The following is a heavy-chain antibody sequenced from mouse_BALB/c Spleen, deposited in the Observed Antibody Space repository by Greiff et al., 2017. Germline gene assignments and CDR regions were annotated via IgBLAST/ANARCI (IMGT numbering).Heavy chain of an antibody. D-gene: IGHD2-1*01. CDR3: ARVGEGNYFAWFAY. J-gene: IGHJ3*01. CDR2: ISSGGST. CDR1: GFTFSSYA. Sequence: EVMLVESGGGLVKPGGSLKLSCAASGFTFSSYAMSWVRQTPEKRLEWVASISSGGSTYYPDSVKGRFTISRDNARNILYLQMSSLRSEDTAMYYCARVGEGNYFAWFAYWGQGTLVTVSA. V-gene: IGHV5-6-5*01.